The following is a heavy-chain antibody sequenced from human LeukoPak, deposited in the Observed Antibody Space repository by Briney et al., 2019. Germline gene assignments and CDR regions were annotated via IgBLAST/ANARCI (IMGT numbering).Heavy chain of an antibody. V-gene: IGHV1-46*01. Sequence: ASVKVSCKASGYTFTSYYMHWVRQAPGQGLEWMGVINPSGGTTSYAQKFQGRVTMTRDTSTSTVYMELSRLRSDDTAIYYCAKNGDRGAYCSGGSCYPYYYYYIDVWGKGTTVTISS. CDR1: GYTFTSYY. D-gene: IGHD2-15*01. CDR2: INPSGGTT. CDR3: AKNGDRGAYCSGGSCYPYYYYYIDV. J-gene: IGHJ6*03.